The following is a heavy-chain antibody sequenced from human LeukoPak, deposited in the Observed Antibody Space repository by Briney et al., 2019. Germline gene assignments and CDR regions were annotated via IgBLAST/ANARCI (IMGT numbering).Heavy chain of an antibody. Sequence: PGGSLRLSCAASGFTFSSYWMTWVRQTPGKGLEWVANIKQDGSEKDYVDSVKGRFTISRDNAKNSLYLQMNSLRAEDTAVYYCARVGGGYCSSTSCSLGFGAFDIWGQGTMVTVSS. CDR2: IKQDGSEK. CDR1: GFTFSSYW. J-gene: IGHJ3*02. V-gene: IGHV3-7*03. D-gene: IGHD2-2*01. CDR3: ARVGGGYCSSTSCSLGFGAFDI.